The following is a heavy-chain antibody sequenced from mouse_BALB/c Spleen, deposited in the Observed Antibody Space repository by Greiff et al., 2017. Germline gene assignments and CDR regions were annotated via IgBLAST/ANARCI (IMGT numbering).Heavy chain of an antibody. J-gene: IGHJ3*01. D-gene: IGHD2-14*01. CDR2: ISSGGSYT. CDR3: TREGGYDGAWFAY. V-gene: IGHV5-6-4*01. Sequence: EVKLVESGGGLVKPGGSLKLSCAASGFTFSSYTMSWVRQTPEKRLEWVATISSGGSYTYYPDSVKGRFTISRDNAKNTLYLQMSSLKSEDTAMYYCTREGGYDGAWFAYWGQGTLVTVSA. CDR1: GFTFSSYT.